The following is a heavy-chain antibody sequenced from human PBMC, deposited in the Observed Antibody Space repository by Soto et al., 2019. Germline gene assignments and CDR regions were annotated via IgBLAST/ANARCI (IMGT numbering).Heavy chain of an antibody. V-gene: IGHV4-4*02. D-gene: IGHD5-12*01. CDR2: VHHSRST. CDR3: ARQYSGLDV. CDR1: GASISTSYW. Sequence: QVHLQESVPGLVKTSGTLSLTCAVSGASISTSYWWSWVRKSPGKGLEWIGEVHHSRSTNYHASRKGRDTISVDKSTNQSSLILTSVSAADTAVYYCARQYSGLDVWGQGTLDSVSS. J-gene: IGHJ4*02.